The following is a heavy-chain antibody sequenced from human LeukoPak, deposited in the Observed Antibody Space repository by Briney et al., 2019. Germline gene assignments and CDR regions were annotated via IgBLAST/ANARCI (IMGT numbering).Heavy chain of an antibody. CDR3: AKIPLPYYYYYYMDV. CDR2: ISGSGGST. J-gene: IGHJ6*03. V-gene: IGHV3-23*01. Sequence: GGSLRLSCAASGFTFSSYAMSWVRQAPGKGLEWVSAISGSGGSTYYADSVKGRFTISRDNSKNTLYLQMNSLRAEDTAVYYCAKIPLPYYYYYYMDVWGKGTTVTVSS. CDR1: GFTFSSYA.